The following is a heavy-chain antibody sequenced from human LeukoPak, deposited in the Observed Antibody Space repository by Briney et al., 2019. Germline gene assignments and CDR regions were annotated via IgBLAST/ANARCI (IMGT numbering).Heavy chain of an antibody. CDR1: GFTFSSYS. Sequence: GGSLRLSCAASGFTFSSYSMNWVRQAPGKGLEWVSYISSSSSTIYYADSVKGRFTISRDNAKNSLYLQMNSLRAEDTAVYYCARELLVGASPGRVHFQHWGQGTLVTVSS. D-gene: IGHD1-26*01. V-gene: IGHV3-48*04. CDR3: ARELLVGASPGRVHFQH. CDR2: ISSSSSTI. J-gene: IGHJ1*01.